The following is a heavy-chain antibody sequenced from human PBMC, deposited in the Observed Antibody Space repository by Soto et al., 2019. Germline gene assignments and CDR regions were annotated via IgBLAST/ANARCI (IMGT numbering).Heavy chain of an antibody. CDR2: INPYSGGT. Sequence: RASVKVSCKASGYTFTDHYIHWLRQAPGQSLEWMGWINPYSGGTHFARKFQDRVTMARDTSVSTAYMELSSLKSDDTAVYYCARPKYGETYFDSWGQGTVVTVSS. V-gene: IGHV1-2*02. J-gene: IGHJ4*02. CDR1: GYTFTDHY. D-gene: IGHD2-21*01. CDR3: ARPKYGETYFDS.